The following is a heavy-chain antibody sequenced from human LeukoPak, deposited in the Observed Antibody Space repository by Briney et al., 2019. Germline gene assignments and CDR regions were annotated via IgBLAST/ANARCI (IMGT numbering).Heavy chain of an antibody. V-gene: IGHV3-30*02. Sequence: GGSLRLSRAASGFTFSSYGMHWVRQAPGKGLEWVTFIRYDGTNEYYADSVRGRFTISRDNSKNTLYLQMNSLRPEDTAVYYCARVEAVYYYGSASPYSPYWGQGTLVTVSS. CDR1: GFTFSSYG. J-gene: IGHJ4*02. D-gene: IGHD3-10*01. CDR3: ARVEAVYYYGSASPYSPY. CDR2: IRYDGTNE.